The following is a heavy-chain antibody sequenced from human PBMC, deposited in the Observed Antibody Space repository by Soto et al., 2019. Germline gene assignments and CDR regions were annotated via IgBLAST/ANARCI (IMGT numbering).Heavy chain of an antibody. CDR2: IKSDGSYT. CDR3: ATGGSGYFTY. V-gene: IGHV3-74*01. J-gene: IGHJ4*02. D-gene: IGHD3-22*01. Sequence: EVQLVESGGGLVQPGASLRLSCAASGFTFNTYWMQWVRQAPGKGLVWVSRIKSDGSYTNYADSVKGRFTISRDNAKNTLFLQMNSLGAEDTAVYYCATGGSGYFTYWGQGTLVTVSS. CDR1: GFTFNTYW.